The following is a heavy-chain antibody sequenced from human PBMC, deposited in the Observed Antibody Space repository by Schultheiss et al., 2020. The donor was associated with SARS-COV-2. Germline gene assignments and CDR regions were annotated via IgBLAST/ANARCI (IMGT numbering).Heavy chain of an antibody. CDR3: ARDGYRRPDS. CDR2: ISGNSDTI. CDR1: GFSFSSFG. Sequence: GGSLRLSCAASGFSFSSFGMTWVRQAPGKGLEWVSFISGNSDTIYYAASVKSRFTISRDNARNSVFLQMNGLRGEDTAVYYCARDGYRRPDSWGQGTLVTVSS. V-gene: IGHV3-48*04. D-gene: IGHD5-24*01. J-gene: IGHJ4*02.